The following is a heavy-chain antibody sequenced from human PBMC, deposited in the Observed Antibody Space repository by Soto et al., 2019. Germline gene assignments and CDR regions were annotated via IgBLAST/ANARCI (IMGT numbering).Heavy chain of an antibody. CDR3: NSDTARVYYGMDV. Sequence: SETLSLTCAVYGGSFSGYYWNWIRQPPGKGLEWIGEINHSGSTNYNPSLKSRVTISVDTSKNQFSLKLSSVTAADTAVYYCNSDTARVYYGMDVWGQGTTVTVSS. V-gene: IGHV4-34*03. J-gene: IGHJ6*02. D-gene: IGHD5-18*01. CDR1: GGSFSGYY. CDR2: INHSGST.